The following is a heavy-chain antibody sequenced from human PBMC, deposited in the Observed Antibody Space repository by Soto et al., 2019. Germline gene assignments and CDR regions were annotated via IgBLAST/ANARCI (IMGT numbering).Heavy chain of an antibody. V-gene: IGHV3-48*03. Sequence: PGGSLRLSCAASGFTFSSYEMNWVRQAPGKGLEWVSYISSSGSTIYYADSVKGRFTISRDNAKNSLYLQMNSLRAEDTAVYYCARDSYYDILTGYPALDYWGQGTLVTVSS. D-gene: IGHD3-9*01. CDR2: ISSSGSTI. CDR1: GFTFSSYE. CDR3: ARDSYYDILTGYPALDY. J-gene: IGHJ4*02.